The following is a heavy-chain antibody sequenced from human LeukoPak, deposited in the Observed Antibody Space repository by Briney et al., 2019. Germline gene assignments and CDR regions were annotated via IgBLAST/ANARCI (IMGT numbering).Heavy chain of an antibody. CDR2: VDPEDGET. Sequence: ASVKISCKASGYTFTDYYMHWVQQAPGKGLEWMGHVDPEDGETIYAEKFQGRVTITADTSTDTAYMELSSLRSEDTAVYYCAREEGGYSYGYLGDYFDYWGQGTLVTVSS. D-gene: IGHD5-18*01. V-gene: IGHV1-69-2*01. CDR1: GYTFTDYY. CDR3: AREEGGYSYGYLGDYFDY. J-gene: IGHJ4*02.